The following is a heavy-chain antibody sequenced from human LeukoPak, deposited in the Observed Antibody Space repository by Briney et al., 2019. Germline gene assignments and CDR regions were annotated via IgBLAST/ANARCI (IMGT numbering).Heavy chain of an antibody. V-gene: IGHV4-59*01. D-gene: IGHD4/OR15-4a*01. CDR1: GGSISSYY. CDR2: IHTRGST. Sequence: SETLSLTCTVSGGSISSYYWSWIRQPPGKGLEWIGYIHTRGSTNYNPSLKSRVTISVDTSKNQFPLQLRSVTAADSAVYYCAREDPQTRVPEGMDVWGQGTTVTVSS. J-gene: IGHJ6*02. CDR3: AREDPQTRVPEGMDV.